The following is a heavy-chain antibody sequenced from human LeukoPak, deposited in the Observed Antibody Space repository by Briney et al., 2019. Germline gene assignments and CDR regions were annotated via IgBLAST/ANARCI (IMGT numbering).Heavy chain of an antibody. CDR2: ISGSGGST. D-gene: IGHD3-22*01. J-gene: IGHJ4*02. V-gene: IGHV3-23*01. Sequence: GGSLRLSCAASGFTFSSYAMSWVRQAPGKGLEWVSAISGSGGSTYYADSVKGRFTISRDNSKNRLYLQVNSLRAEDTAVYYCAKDTTWYYDSSGYYVFDYWGQGTLVTVSS. CDR3: AKDTTWYYDSSGYYVFDY. CDR1: GFTFSSYA.